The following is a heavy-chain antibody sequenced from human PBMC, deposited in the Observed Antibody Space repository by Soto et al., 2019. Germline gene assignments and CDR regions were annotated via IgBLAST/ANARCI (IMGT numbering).Heavy chain of an antibody. Sequence: ASVKVSCKASGYTFTSYAMHWVRQAPGQRLEWMGWINAGNGNTKYSQKFQGRVTITRDTSASTAYMELSSLRSEDTAVYYCVCWSGYYVPYYYYGMDVWGQGTTVTVSS. D-gene: IGHD3-3*01. CDR2: INAGNGNT. CDR3: VCWSGYYVPYYYYGMDV. V-gene: IGHV1-3*01. CDR1: GYTFTSYA. J-gene: IGHJ6*02.